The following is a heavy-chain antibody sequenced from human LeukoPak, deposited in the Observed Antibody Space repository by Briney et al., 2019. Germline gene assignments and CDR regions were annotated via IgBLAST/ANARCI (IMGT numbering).Heavy chain of an antibody. CDR1: GFTFRSYA. V-gene: IGHV3-23*01. CDR2: ISGTGGST. CDR3: AKDQGNSGYYSRDAFDI. D-gene: IGHD3-22*01. J-gene: IGHJ3*02. Sequence: GGSLRLSCAASGFTFRSYAMGWVRQAPGKGLEYVSAISGTGGSTYYADSVKGRFTISRDNSKNTLYLEMNSLRAEDTAVYYCAKDQGNSGYYSRDAFDIWGQGTMVTVSS.